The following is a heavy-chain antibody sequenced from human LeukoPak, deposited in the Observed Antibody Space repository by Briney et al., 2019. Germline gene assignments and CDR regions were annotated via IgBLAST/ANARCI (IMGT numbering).Heavy chain of an antibody. Sequence: GGSLRLACAASGFTVSSNYMNWVRQAPGKGLEWVSIIYSGGGTYYADSVKGRFTISRDNSKNTVFLQMNSLRAEDAAVYYCARVPGIGELFFDSWGQGTLVTVSS. CDR3: ARVPGIGELFFDS. CDR2: IYSGGGT. CDR1: GFTVSSNY. V-gene: IGHV3-53*01. D-gene: IGHD3-10*01. J-gene: IGHJ4*02.